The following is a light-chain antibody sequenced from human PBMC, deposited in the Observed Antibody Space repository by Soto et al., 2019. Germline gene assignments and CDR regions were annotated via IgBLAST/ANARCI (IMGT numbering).Light chain of an antibody. Sequence: EILMTQSPATLSVSPGETVTFSCRASRSVSNRLAWYQHKPGQAPRLLISGASNGATGIPPKFSGSGSGTEFTLTVDSLQYGDIAVYYCQQYYNWPVNFAGGTKVDIK. V-gene: IGKV3-15*01. CDR2: GAS. CDR3: QQYYNWPVN. CDR1: RSVSNR. J-gene: IGKJ4*01.